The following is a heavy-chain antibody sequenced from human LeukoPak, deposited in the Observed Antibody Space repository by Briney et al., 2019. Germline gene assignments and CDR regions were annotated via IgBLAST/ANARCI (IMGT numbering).Heavy chain of an antibody. V-gene: IGHV3-30*18. J-gene: IGHJ4*02. CDR2: ITYDAKKN. Sequence: GGSLRLSCATSGFIFSSYGMHWVRQVPGKGLEWVAVITYDAKKNYHVDSVKGRFTISRDNSKNTLYLQMNSLRAEDTAVYYCAKEGSGWYDFDYWGQGTLVTVSS. CDR3: AKEGSGWYDFDY. D-gene: IGHD6-19*01. CDR1: GFIFSSYG.